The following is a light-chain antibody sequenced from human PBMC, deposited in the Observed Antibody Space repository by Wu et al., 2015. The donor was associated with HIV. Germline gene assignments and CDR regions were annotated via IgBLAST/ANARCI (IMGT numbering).Light chain of an antibody. CDR1: QSVSNNY. CDR2: GAS. V-gene: IGKV3-20*01. Sequence: EIVLTQSPGTLPLSPGERATLSCRASQSVSNNYLNWYQQKPGQAPRLLIYGASSRATGIPDRFSGSGSGTAFILTISRLEPEDFAVYYCQQYGSSSFTFGPGTKVDIK. CDR3: QQYGSSSFT. J-gene: IGKJ3*01.